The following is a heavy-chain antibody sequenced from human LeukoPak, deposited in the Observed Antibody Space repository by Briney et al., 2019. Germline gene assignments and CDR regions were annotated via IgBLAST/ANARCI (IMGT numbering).Heavy chain of an antibody. CDR3: AKDLGDYYDSSGYPY. CDR2: IKQGGSET. D-gene: IGHD3-22*01. CDR1: GFTVDSNY. J-gene: IGHJ4*02. Sequence: GGSLRLSCAASGFTVDSNYLSWVRQAPGKGLEWVAHIKQGGSETSYVDSVKGRFTVSRDNAKNSVYLQMNSLRAEDTAVYYCAKDLGDYYDSSGYPYWGQGTLVTVSS. V-gene: IGHV3-7*03.